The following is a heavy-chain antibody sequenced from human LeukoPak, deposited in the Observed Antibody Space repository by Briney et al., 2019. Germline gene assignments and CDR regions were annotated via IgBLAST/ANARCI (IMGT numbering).Heavy chain of an antibody. Sequence: GGSLRLSCAASGFTSSSYSMNWVRQAPGKGLEYVSAISSNGGSTYYANSVKGRFTISRDNSKNTLYLQMGSLRAEDMAVYYCARDGRGSYYTYWGQGTLVTVSS. V-gene: IGHV3-64*01. D-gene: IGHD1-26*01. J-gene: IGHJ4*02. CDR2: ISSNGGST. CDR3: ARDGRGSYYTY. CDR1: GFTSSSYS.